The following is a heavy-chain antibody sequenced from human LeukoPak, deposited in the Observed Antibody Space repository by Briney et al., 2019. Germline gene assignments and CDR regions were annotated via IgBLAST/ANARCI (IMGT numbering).Heavy chain of an antibody. CDR3: ARQRRIAPAGDYGMDV. D-gene: IGHD6-13*01. Sequence: SETLSLTCAVSGGSIRSGGYSWSWIRQPPGKGLEWIGYIYYSGSTYYNPSLKSRVTITVDKSKTPYTLKLTFVTAADTAVYYWARQRRIAPAGDYGMDVWGQGTTVTVSS. CDR1: GGSIRSGGYS. CDR2: IYYSGST. V-gene: IGHV4-30-2*01. J-gene: IGHJ6*02.